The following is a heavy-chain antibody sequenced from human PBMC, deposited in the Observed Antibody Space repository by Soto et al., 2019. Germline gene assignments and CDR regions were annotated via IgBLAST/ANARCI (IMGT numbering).Heavy chain of an antibody. CDR1: GFTVSSSY. Sequence: PGGSLRLSCAASGFTVSSSYMSWVRQAPGKGLEWVSVIYSGETAYYADSVKGRFTISRHNSKNTLYLQMNSLRPEDTAVYYCARATGRLPKYHFDYWGQGTLVTVSS. CDR2: IYSGETA. J-gene: IGHJ4*02. D-gene: IGHD2-2*01. V-gene: IGHV3-53*04. CDR3: ARATGRLPKYHFDY.